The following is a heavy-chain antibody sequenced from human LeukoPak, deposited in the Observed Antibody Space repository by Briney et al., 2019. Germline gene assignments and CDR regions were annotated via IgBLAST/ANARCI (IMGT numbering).Heavy chain of an antibody. D-gene: IGHD3-22*01. CDR3: ARDGLYYYDSSGYPIGDYYGMDV. Sequence: PGGSLRLSCAASGFTFSSYWMHWVRQTPGKGLVWVSRISSDGSSRTYADSVKGRFTISRDNAKNSLYLQMNSLRAEDTAVYYCARDGLYYYDSSGYPIGDYYGMDVWGQGTTVTVSS. V-gene: IGHV3-74*01. CDR2: ISSDGSSR. CDR1: GFTFSSYW. J-gene: IGHJ6*02.